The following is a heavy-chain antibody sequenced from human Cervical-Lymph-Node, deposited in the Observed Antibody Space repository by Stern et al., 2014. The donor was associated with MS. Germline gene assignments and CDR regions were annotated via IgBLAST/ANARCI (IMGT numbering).Heavy chain of an antibody. CDR2: VSTYNGGQ. D-gene: IGHD3-22*01. V-gene: IGHV1-18*01. CDR3: ARDRWGSHDIGGTYYRY. Sequence: VQLVESGAEVKKPGASVKVSCETSGYSLTSYGISWIRQVPGQGLEWMGCVSTYNGGQNFSQKVQGSVTMTTSSSTNIILIELRSLRSDDTAVYFCARDRWGSHDIGGTYYRYWGQGTPITVSS. J-gene: IGHJ4*02. CDR1: GYSLTSYG.